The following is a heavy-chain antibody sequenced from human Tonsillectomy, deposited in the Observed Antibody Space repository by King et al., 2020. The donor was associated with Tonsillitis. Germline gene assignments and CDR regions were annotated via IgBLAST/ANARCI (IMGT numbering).Heavy chain of an antibody. J-gene: IGHJ4*02. CDR3: AKSVLYGSGSPFDY. D-gene: IGHD3-10*01. CDR1: GFTFSTYG. Sequence: VQLVESGGGVVQPGKSLRLSCAASGFTFSTYGMHWVRQAPGTGLEWVAVISSDGSNEYYADSVKGRFTISRDSSQNTVYLQMNSLRVEDAAVYYCAKSVLYGSGSPFDYWGQGTLVTVSS. CDR2: ISSDGSNE. V-gene: IGHV3-30*18.